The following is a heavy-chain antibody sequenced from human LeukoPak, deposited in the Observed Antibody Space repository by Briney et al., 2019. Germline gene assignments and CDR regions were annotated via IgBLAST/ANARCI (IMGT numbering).Heavy chain of an antibody. CDR2: IRGSSDVI. J-gene: IGHJ4*02. CDR1: GFTFSSHA. V-gene: IGHV3-23*01. Sequence: GGSLRLSCAASGFTFSSHAISWVRQAPGKGLEWVSLIRGSSDVIEYADSVRGRFTISRDNSKNTVSLQLNNLRAEDTALYYCAKGQSASSTFDCWGQGTLVTVSS. CDR3: AKGQSASSTFDC.